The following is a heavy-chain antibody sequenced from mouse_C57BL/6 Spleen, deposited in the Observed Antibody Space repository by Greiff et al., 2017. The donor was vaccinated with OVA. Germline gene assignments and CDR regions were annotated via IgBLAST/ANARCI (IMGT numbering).Heavy chain of an antibody. D-gene: IGHD4-1*01. CDR2: ISDGGSYT. Sequence: EVQLVESGGGLVKPGGSLKLSCAASGFTFSSYAMSWVRQTPEKRLEWVATISDGGSYTYYPDNVKGRFTISRDNAKNNLYLQMSHLKSEDTAMYYCASLSGTNYWGQGTTLTVSS. V-gene: IGHV5-4*01. CDR3: ASLSGTNY. CDR1: GFTFSSYA. J-gene: IGHJ2*01.